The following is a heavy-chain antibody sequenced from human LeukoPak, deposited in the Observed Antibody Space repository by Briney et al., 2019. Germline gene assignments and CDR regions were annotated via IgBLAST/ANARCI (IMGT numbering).Heavy chain of an antibody. CDR1: GFTFSSYG. D-gene: IGHD6-13*01. Sequence: PGGTLRLSCAASGFTFSSYGMSWVRQAPGEGLEWVSAISGSGGSTYYADSVKGRFTISRDNSKNTLYLQMNSLRAEDTAVYYCAKGGGYGSSYTPYYYYYMDVWGKGTTVTISS. J-gene: IGHJ6*03. V-gene: IGHV3-23*01. CDR2: ISGSGGST. CDR3: AKGGGYGSSYTPYYYYYMDV.